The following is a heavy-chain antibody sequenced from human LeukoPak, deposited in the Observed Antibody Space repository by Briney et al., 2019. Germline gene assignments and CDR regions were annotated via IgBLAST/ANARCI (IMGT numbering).Heavy chain of an antibody. CDR2: ISSSSGTI. V-gene: IGHV3-48*01. J-gene: IGHJ1*01. Sequence: PGGSLILSCAASRSTYSPYSMNSLRQAPGKGLEWVSYISSSSGTIYYADSVKGRFTISRDNAKNSLYLQMNSRNGRVLGVYSHAKDLQGSALYLYFHNWGQGTLVSVSS. CDR3: AKDLQGSALYLYFHN. D-gene: IGHD2-8*01. CDR1: RSTYSPYS.